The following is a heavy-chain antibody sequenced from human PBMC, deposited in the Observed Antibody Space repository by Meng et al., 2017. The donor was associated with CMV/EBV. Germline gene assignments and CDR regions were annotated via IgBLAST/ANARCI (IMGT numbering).Heavy chain of an antibody. J-gene: IGHJ3*02. Sequence: GESLKISCAASGFTFSSYSMNWVRQAPGKGLEWVSSISSSSSYIYYADSVKGRFTISRDNAKNSLYLQMNSLRAEDTAVYYCARGEDQLLPWGAFDIWGQGTMVTVSS. V-gene: IGHV3-21*04. CDR3: ARGEDQLLPWGAFDI. CDR1: GFTFSSYS. D-gene: IGHD2-2*01. CDR2: ISSSSSYI.